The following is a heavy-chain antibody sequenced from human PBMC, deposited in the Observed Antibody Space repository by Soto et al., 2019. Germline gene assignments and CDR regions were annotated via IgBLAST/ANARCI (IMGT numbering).Heavy chain of an antibody. J-gene: IGHJ6*02. CDR1: GFAFSSYA. Sequence: GGSLRLSCAVSGFAFSSYAMHWVRQAPGQGLEWVSTISYDTTKEYYADSVKGRFIISRDNAKNSLLLQMNSLRADDTAVYYCGRVPLDGNYANGVDVWGQGT. D-gene: IGHD4-17*01. CDR2: ISYDTTKE. V-gene: IGHV3-30-3*01. CDR3: GRVPLDGNYANGVDV.